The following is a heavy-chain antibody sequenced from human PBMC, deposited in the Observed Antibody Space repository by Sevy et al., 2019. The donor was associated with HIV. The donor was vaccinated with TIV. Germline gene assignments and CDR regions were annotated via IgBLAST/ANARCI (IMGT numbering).Heavy chain of an antibody. V-gene: IGHV5-51*01. J-gene: IGHJ6*02. Sequence: GESLKISCKGSGYSFTSYWIGWVRQMPGKGLEWMGIIYPGDSDTRYSPSFQGQVTISADKSISTAYRQWSSLKASDTAMYYCARQKYGGRFFYYYGMDVWGQGTTVTVSS. CDR2: IYPGDSDT. D-gene: IGHD3-3*01. CDR1: GYSFTSYW. CDR3: ARQKYGGRFFYYYGMDV.